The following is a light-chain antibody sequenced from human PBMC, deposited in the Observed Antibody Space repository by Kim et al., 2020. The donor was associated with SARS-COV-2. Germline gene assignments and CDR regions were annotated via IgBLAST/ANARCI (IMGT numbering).Light chain of an antibody. CDR2: GTS. Sequence: PGERATLSCRASQSISSNLLAWYQQKPGQAPRLLIYGTSSRATGVPDRFSGSGSGTDFTFTISGLEPEDFAVYYCHQYGRSPPWTFGHGTKVEIK. CDR1: QSISSNL. J-gene: IGKJ1*01. V-gene: IGKV3-20*01. CDR3: HQYGRSPPWT.